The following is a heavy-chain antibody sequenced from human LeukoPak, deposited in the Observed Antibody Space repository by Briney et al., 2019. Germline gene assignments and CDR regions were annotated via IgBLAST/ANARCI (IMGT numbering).Heavy chain of an antibody. CDR2: INPNSGGT. D-gene: IGHD2-8*02. J-gene: IGHJ6*03. CDR1: GCTFAGYY. CDR3: ARDRVGVSSVGPSYYYYMDV. V-gene: IGHV1-2*02. Sequence: GASVKVSCKASGCTFAGYYMHWVRQAPGQGLEWMGWINPNSGGTNNAQKFQGRVTMTRDTSISTAYMELSSVTAADTAVYYCARDRVGVSSVGPSYYYYMDVWGKGTTVTVSS.